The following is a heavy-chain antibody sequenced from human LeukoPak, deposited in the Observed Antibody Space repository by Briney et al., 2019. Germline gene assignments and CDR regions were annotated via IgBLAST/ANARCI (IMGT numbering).Heavy chain of an antibody. D-gene: IGHD3-9*01. J-gene: IGHJ3*02. CDR1: GFNFRIYA. Sequence: GGSLRLSCAASGFNFRIYAMHWVRQAPGKGLEWVAVISDDGNNKYYADSVKGRFAISRDNSRNTFYLQMDILRAEDTAVYYCARDQDGYDILTGGAFDIWGQGTMVTVSS. CDR2: ISDDGNNK. V-gene: IGHV3-30*09. CDR3: ARDQDGYDILTGGAFDI.